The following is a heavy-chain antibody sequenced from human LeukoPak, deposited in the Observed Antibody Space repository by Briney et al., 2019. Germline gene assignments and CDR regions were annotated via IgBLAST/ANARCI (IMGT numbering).Heavy chain of an antibody. D-gene: IGHD6-19*01. V-gene: IGHV1-2*02. J-gene: IGHJ4*02. CDR1: GYTFTGYY. CDR3: ARVRVHSGCSNLGY. Sequence: GATPTVSCKAPGYTFTGYYMHWARHPPGQGLESLAWINPNSGCTNYAQKFQGRVTMTRDTSISTAYMELSRLRSDDTAVYYCARVRVHSGCSNLGYWGQGTLVTVS. CDR2: INPNSGCT.